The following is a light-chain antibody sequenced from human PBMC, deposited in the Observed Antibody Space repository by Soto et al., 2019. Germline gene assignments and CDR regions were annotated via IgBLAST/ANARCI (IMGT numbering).Light chain of an antibody. J-gene: IGKJ5*01. CDR1: QTFSSH. CDR2: DAS. Sequence: EIVLTQSPATLSLSPGERATLSCRASQTFSSHLAWYQQKPGQAPRLLIYDASKRATGIPARFSGRGSGTAFTLTISSLAPEDFAVYYCQQRSNWTPVITFGQGTRLEIK. CDR3: QQRSNWTPVIT. V-gene: IGKV3-11*01.